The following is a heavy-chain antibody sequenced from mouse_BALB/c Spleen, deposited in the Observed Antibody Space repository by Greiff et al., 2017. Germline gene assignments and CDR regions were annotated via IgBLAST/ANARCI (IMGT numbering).Heavy chain of an antibody. V-gene: IGHV5-6-5*01. D-gene: IGHD2-2*01. J-gene: IGHJ4*01. Sequence: EVQLVESGGGLVKPGGSLKLSCAASGFTFSSYAMSWVRQTPEKRLEWVASISSGGSTYYPDSVKGRFTISRDNARNILYLRMISLRSEDTAMYYCARGRGYYDAMDYWGQGTSVTVSS. CDR1: GFTFSSYA. CDR3: ARGRGYYDAMDY. CDR2: ISSGGST.